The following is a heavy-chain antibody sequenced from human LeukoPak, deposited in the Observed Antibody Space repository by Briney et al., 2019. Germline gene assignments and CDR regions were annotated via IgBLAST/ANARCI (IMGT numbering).Heavy chain of an antibody. V-gene: IGHV1-46*01. CDR3: ARDFRVVTRYYYDSSGYSAGY. Sequence: ASVKVSCKASGYTFTSYYMHWVRQAPGQGLEWMGIINPSGGSTSYAQKFQGRVTMARDMSTSTVYMELSSLRSEDTAVYYCARDFRVVTRYYYDSSGYSAGYWGQGTLVTVSS. CDR2: INPSGGST. J-gene: IGHJ4*02. CDR1: GYTFTSYY. D-gene: IGHD3-22*01.